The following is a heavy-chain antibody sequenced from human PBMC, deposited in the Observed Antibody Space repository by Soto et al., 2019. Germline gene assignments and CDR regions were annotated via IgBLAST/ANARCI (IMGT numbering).Heavy chain of an antibody. CDR3: ASGDGVAGYYYGMDV. CDR2: IYYSGST. V-gene: IGHV4-31*03. J-gene: IGHJ6*02. D-gene: IGHD6-19*01. CDR1: GGCISSGGYY. Sequence: SETLSLTCTVSGGCISSGGYYWSWIRQHPGKGLEWIGYIYYSGSTYYNPSLKSRVTISVDTSKNQFSLKLSSVTAADTAVYYCASGDGVAGYYYGMDVWGQGTTATVSS.